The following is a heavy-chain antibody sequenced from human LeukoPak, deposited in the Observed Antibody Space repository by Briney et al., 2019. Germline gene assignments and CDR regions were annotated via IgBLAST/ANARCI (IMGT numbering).Heavy chain of an antibody. V-gene: IGHV3-7*03. Sequence: GGSLRLSCAASGFTFSSYWMSWVRQAPGKGLEWVANIKQDGSEKYYVDSVKGRFTISRDNAKNSLYLQMNSLRAEDTAVYYCARDGVLSVAGYYYYYGMDVWGKGTTVTVS. D-gene: IGHD6-19*01. CDR2: IKQDGSEK. CDR3: ARDGVLSVAGYYYYYGMDV. J-gene: IGHJ6*04. CDR1: GFTFSSYW.